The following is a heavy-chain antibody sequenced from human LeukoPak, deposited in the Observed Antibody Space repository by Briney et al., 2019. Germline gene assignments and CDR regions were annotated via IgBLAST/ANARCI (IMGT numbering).Heavy chain of an antibody. V-gene: IGHV1-2*02. D-gene: IGHD1-26*01. CDR3: ARQVGATTGYGY. CDR1: GYTFTDYY. CDR2: INPNSGGT. J-gene: IGHJ4*02. Sequence: GASVKVSFKCSGYTFTDYYMHWVRQAPGQGLEWMGWINPNSGGTNSAQKFQGRVTMTRDTSVSILYMELSSLRSDDTAVYYCARQVGATTGYGYWGQGTLVTVSS.